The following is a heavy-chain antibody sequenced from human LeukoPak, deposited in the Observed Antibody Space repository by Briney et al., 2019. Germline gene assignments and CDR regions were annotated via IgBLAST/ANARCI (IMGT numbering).Heavy chain of an antibody. D-gene: IGHD2-2*01. CDR3: AREYCSSTSCYDYYHYGMDV. V-gene: IGHV6-1*01. J-gene: IGHJ6*02. CDR1: GDSVSSNSVA. CDR2: TYYRSKWYN. Sequence: SQTLSLTCAISGDSVSSNSVAWNWIRQSPSRGLEWLGRTYYRSKWYNDYAVSVKSRITINPDTPKNQFSLQLNSVTPEDTAVYYCAREYCSSTSCYDYYHYGMDVWGQGTTVTVSS.